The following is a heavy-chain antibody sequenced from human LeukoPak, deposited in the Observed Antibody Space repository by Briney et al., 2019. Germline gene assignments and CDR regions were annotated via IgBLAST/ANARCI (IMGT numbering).Heavy chain of an antibody. D-gene: IGHD3-10*01. CDR3: ARRRGSGAVKERVYYYYYMDV. CDR1: GRSLSGYY. V-gene: IGHV4-34*01. J-gene: IGHJ6*03. Sequence: SETMSLTCAVYGRSLSGYYRSWNRQPPGKGMEWNGETNNSGSTTYNRCFKSRVTISVDTSKNQFSSKLGSVTAADTAVYYCARRRGSGAVKERVYYYYYMDVWVKGTTVTVSS. CDR2: TNNSGST.